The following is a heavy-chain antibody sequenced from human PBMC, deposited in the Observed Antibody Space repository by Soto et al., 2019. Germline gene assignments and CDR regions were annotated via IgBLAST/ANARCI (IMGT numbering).Heavy chain of an antibody. V-gene: IGHV4-31*03. D-gene: IGHD3-22*01. CDR3: ARRDRSGCSYWLDT. Sequence: KPSETLSLTCTVSGGSISDGYYWTWIRQHPGKGLEWIGSISASGSTSYNPSLKSRLTVSVDKSKNQFSLNLRSVTAADTAVYYCARRDRSGCSYWLDTWAQGALVTVSS. CDR2: ISASGST. CDR1: GGSISDGYY. J-gene: IGHJ5*02.